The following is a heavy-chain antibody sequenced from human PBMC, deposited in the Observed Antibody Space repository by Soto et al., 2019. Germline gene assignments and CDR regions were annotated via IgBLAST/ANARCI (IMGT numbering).Heavy chain of an antibody. D-gene: IGHD5-12*01. CDR1: GYTFFTYD. CDR2: ISTYSGDT. V-gene: IGHV1-18*01. CDR3: ARHHGPTTSENWFDP. Sequence: QVHLVQSGVEVKTPGASVKVSCQASGYTFFTYDIIWVRQAPGQGREWMGWISTYSGDTKYAQKFQGRVTMTTATATTTAYLELRSLRSDATAVYYCARHHGPTTSENWFDPWGQGTLVTVSS. J-gene: IGHJ5*02.